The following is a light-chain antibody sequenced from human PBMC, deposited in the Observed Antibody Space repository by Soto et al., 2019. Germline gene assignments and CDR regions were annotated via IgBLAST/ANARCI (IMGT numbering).Light chain of an antibody. V-gene: IGKV1-5*03. CDR1: QTISSW. CDR3: QNYNSYSEA. Sequence: DIQMTQSPSTLSGSVGDRVTITCRASQTISSWLAWYQHKPGKAPKLLIYKASTLKSGVPSRFSGSGSGTDFTLTISSLQPDDFATYYCQNYNSYSEAFGQGTKVELK. J-gene: IGKJ1*01. CDR2: KAS.